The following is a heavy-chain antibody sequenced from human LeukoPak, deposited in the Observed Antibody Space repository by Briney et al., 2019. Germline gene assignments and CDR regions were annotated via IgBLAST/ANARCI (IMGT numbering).Heavy chain of an antibody. J-gene: IGHJ5*02. V-gene: IGHV1-46*01. CDR1: GYTFTTYY. D-gene: IGHD6-19*01. Sequence: GASVKVSCKASGYTFTTYYMHWVRQAPGQGLEWMGVINPSGGSTSYAQKFQGRTTMTRDTSTSTVYVELSSLRSEDSAVYYCASKDSSGWYEEAWGQGTQVTVSS. CDR2: INPSGGST. CDR3: ASKDSSGWYEEA.